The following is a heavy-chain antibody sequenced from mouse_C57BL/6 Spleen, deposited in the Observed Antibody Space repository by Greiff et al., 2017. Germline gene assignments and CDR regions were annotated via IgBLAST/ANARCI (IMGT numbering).Heavy chain of an antibody. D-gene: IGHD2-4*01. CDR1: GYTFTSYG. J-gene: IGHJ4*01. V-gene: IGHV1-81*01. CDR2: IYPRSGNT. Sequence: QVQLQQSGAELARPGASVKLSCKASGYTFTSYGISWVKQRTGQGLEWIGEIYPRSGNTYYNEKFKGKATLTADKSSSTAYMELRSLTSEDSAVYFCARWDDYDGGYAMDYWGQGTSVTVSS. CDR3: ARWDDYDGGYAMDY.